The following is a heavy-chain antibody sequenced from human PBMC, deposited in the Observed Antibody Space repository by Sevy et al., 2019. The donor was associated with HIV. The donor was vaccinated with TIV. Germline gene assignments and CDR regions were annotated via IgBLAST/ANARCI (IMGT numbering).Heavy chain of an antibody. J-gene: IGHJ5*02. CDR3: ARVNDVSGST. CDR1: GFTFRTYN. D-gene: IGHD3-10*01. V-gene: IGHV3-48*02. CDR2: ISPNSITI. Sequence: GGSLRLSCAASGFTFRTYNMNWVRQAPGKGLEWVSYISPNSITIYDADSVKGRFTISRDNAKNSLYLQMNSLRDDDTAVYYCARVNDVSGSTWGQGTLVTVSS.